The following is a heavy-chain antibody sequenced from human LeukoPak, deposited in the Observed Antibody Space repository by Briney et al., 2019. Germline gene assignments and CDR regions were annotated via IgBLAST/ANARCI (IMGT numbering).Heavy chain of an antibody. CDR2: ISAYNGNT. D-gene: IGHD5-18*01. V-gene: IGHV1-18*01. J-gene: IGHJ4*02. CDR3: ARVDTAADLDY. Sequence: XRQXXGQGLEWMGWISAYNGNTNYAQKLQGRVTMTTDTSTSTAYMELRSLRSDDTAVYYCARVDTAADLDYWGQGTLVTVSS.